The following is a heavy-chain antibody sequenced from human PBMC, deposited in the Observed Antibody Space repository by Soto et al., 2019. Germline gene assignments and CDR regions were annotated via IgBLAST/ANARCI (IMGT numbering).Heavy chain of an antibody. J-gene: IGHJ4*02. V-gene: IGHV3-23*01. CDR3: AKASTIFGYIRTPYYFDY. CDR2: ISGSDGST. D-gene: IGHD2-2*02. Sequence: GGSLRLSCAASGFTFSSYALTWVRQAPGKGLQWVSAISGSDGSTYYADSVRGRFTISRDNSKNTLYLSMNSLTADDTAVYYCAKASTIFGYIRTPYYFDYWGQGTLVTVSS. CDR1: GFTFSSYA.